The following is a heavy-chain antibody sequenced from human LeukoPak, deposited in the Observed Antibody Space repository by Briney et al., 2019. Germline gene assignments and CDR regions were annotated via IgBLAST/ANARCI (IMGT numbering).Heavy chain of an antibody. CDR1: GYTFTGYY. V-gene: IGHV1-2*02. D-gene: IGHD5-12*01. J-gene: IGHJ4*02. Sequence: ASVKVSCKASGYTFTGYYMHWVRQAPGQGLEWMGWINPNSGGTNYAQKFQGRVTMTRDTSISTAYMELSRLRSDDTAVYYCARLRGHIVATMAEDYGDYVGFDYWGQGTLVTVSS. CDR3: ARLRGHIVATMAEDYGDYVGFDY. CDR2: INPNSGGT.